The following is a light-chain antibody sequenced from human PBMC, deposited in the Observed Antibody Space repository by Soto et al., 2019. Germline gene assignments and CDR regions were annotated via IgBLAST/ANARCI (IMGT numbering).Light chain of an antibody. V-gene: IGLV2-8*01. CDR1: NDDVGGYNY. Sequence: QSALTQPPSASGSPGPSVTISCTGTNDDVGGYNYVSWYQHHPGKAPKLMIYEVTKRPSVVPDRFSGSKSGYTASLTVSGLQAEDEADYYCSSYAGSNIYVFGTGTKLTVL. CDR2: EVT. J-gene: IGLJ1*01. CDR3: SSYAGSNIYV.